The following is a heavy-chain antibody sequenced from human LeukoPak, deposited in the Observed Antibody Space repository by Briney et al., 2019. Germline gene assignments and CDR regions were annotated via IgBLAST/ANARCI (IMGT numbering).Heavy chain of an antibody. Sequence: SETLSLTCTVSGYSISSGYYWGWIRQPPGKGLEWIGSIYHSGSTYYNPSLKSRVTISVDTSKNQFSLKLSSVTAADTAVYYCARRGSYDFTHFDYWGQGTLVTVSS. CDR1: GYSISSGYY. CDR2: IYHSGST. V-gene: IGHV4-38-2*02. J-gene: IGHJ4*02. D-gene: IGHD1-26*01. CDR3: ARRGSYDFTHFDY.